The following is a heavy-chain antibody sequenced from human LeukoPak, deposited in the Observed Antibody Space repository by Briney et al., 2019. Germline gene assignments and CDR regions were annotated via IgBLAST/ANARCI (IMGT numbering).Heavy chain of an antibody. Sequence: ASVKVSCKASGYTFTSYGISWVRQAPGQGLEWMGWISAYNGNTNYARKLQGGVTMTTDTSTSTAYMELSSLRSEDTAVYYCAADPSGDYMGDYWGQGTLVTVSS. D-gene: IGHD3-10*01. CDR3: AADPSGDYMGDY. CDR2: ISAYNGNT. V-gene: IGHV1-18*01. J-gene: IGHJ4*02. CDR1: GYTFTSYG.